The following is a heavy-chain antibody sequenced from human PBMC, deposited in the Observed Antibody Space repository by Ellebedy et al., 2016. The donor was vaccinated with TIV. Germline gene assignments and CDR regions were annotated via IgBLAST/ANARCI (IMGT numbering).Heavy chain of an antibody. CDR1: GFTFSSNA. CDR3: AKGRGAGSDRSAPRNYFDS. Sequence: PGGSLRLSCAASGFTFSSNAMSWVRQAPGKGLEWVSTISNTGSRTYYADSVEGRFIIARDNSTRTLYLQMNSLRAEDTAVYYCAKGRGAGSDRSAPRNYFDSWGLGTLVTVSS. J-gene: IGHJ4*02. CDR2: ISNTGSRT. D-gene: IGHD3-22*01. V-gene: IGHV3-23*01.